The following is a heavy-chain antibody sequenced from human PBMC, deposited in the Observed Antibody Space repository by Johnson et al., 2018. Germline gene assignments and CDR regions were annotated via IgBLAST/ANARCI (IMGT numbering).Heavy chain of an antibody. Sequence: VQLVQSGGGLVQPGGSLRLSCAASGFTFSRYWMSWVRQAPGKGLEWVANIKQDGSEKYYVDSVKARFTISRDNAKNSLYLQMNSLRAEDTAVYYCARGAGGSRAVTTPDYYYGMDVWGQGTTVTVSS. V-gene: IGHV3-7*01. CDR3: ARGAGGSRAVTTPDYYYGMDV. D-gene: IGHD4-11*01. CDR2: IKQDGSEK. J-gene: IGHJ6*02. CDR1: GFTFSRYW.